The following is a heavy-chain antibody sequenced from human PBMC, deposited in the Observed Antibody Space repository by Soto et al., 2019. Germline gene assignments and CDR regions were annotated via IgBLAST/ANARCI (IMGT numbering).Heavy chain of an antibody. Sequence: GGSLRLSCAASGFIFSSYDTNWVRQAPGKGLEWVSNIRSSGRTIYYADSVKGRFSISRDNAKNSLYLQMNNLRAEDTTIYYCATDRIEGYYYGMGVWGQGTTVTVSS. CDR1: GFIFSSYD. CDR3: ATDRIEGYYYGMGV. CDR2: IRSSGRTI. J-gene: IGHJ6*02. V-gene: IGHV3-48*03. D-gene: IGHD2-21*01.